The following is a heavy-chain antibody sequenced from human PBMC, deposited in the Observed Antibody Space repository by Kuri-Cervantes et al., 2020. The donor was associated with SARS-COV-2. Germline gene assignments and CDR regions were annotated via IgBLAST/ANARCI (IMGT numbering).Heavy chain of an antibody. CDR1: GFSLSRYT. Sequence: GGSLRLSCAASGFSLSRYTMNGVRQAPGKALEWVSSISGSGSYIYYADSVKGRFTISRDNAKNSLYLQMNSLRAEDTAVYYCAIVVVIAIEEGLGAFDIWGQGTMVTVSS. CDR2: ISGSGSYI. J-gene: IGHJ3*02. CDR3: AIVVVIAIEEGLGAFDI. V-gene: IGHV3-21*01. D-gene: IGHD2-21*01.